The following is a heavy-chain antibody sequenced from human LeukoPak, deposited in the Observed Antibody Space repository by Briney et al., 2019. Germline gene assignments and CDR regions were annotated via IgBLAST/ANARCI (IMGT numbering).Heavy chain of an antibody. V-gene: IGHV3-21*04. CDR1: GFTFSTYS. CDR3: AKESGVAAFDI. CDR2: ISSTSSYI. J-gene: IGHJ3*02. Sequence: GGSLRLSCAASGFTFSTYSMNWVRQAPGKGLEWVSSISSTSSYIYYADSVKGRFTISRDNSKNTVYMQMNSLRAEDTAVYYCAKESGVAAFDIWGQGTVVTVSS. D-gene: IGHD2-8*01.